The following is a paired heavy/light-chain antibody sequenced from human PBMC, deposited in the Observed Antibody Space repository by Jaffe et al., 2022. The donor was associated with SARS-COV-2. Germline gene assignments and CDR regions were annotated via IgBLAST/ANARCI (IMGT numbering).Light chain of an antibody. V-gene: IGKV3-11*01. J-gene: IGKJ3*01. Sequence: EIVLTQSPATLSLSPGERATLSCRASQSVSSYLAWYQQKPGQAPRILIYDTSNRATGIPARFSGSGSGTDFTLTISSLEPEDFAVYYCQQRAAWPLTFGPGTKVDIK. CDR2: DTS. CDR3: QQRAAWPLT. CDR1: QSVSSY.
Heavy chain of an antibody. CDR3: ARDYGGVTT. CDR1: GGSVSSGSYY. V-gene: IGHV4-61*01. CDR2: IYNSGTM. D-gene: IGHD3-16*01. Sequence: QVQLQESGPGLVKPSETLSLTCTVSGGSVSSGSYYWSWFRQPPGKRLEYIGYIYNSGTMYCNPPLKSRVTISVDTSKNQFSLKLSSVTAADTAVYYCARDYGGVTTWGQGTLVTVSS. J-gene: IGHJ5*02.